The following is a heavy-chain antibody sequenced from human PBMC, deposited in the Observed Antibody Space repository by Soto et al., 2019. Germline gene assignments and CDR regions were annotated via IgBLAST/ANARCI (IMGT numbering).Heavy chain of an antibody. V-gene: IGHV1-69*12. D-gene: IGHD2-15*01. CDR3: ARAGGLDRNFNY. J-gene: IGHJ4*02. CDR1: GGTFSSDS. CDR2: IIQMFDTP. Sequence: QVQLVQSGAEVKKPGSSVKVSCKASGGTFSSDSFSWGRQAPGQGLEWMGGIIQMFDTPIYAQKFQDRVTITADESTSTDYMQLSSLRSGDTDVYYCARAGGLDRNFNYWGQGSLVTVSS.